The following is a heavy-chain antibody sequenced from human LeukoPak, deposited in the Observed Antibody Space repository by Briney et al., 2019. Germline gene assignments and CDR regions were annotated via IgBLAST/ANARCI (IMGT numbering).Heavy chain of an antibody. CDR3: ARTTEGGYSYGYFYYYYMDV. D-gene: IGHD5-18*01. CDR1: GGSISSSSYY. V-gene: IGHV4-39*02. J-gene: IGHJ6*03. CDR2: IYYSGST. Sequence: PSETLSLTCTVSGGSISSSSYYWGWIRQPPGKGLEWIGSIYYSGSTYYNPSLKSRVTISLDTSKNHFSLKLSSVTAADTAVYYCARTTEGGYSYGYFYYYYMDVWGKGTTVTISS.